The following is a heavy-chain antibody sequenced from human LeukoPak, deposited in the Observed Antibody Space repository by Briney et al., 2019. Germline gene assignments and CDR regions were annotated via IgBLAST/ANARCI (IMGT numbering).Heavy chain of an antibody. CDR2: ISDSGGNT. V-gene: IGHV3-23*01. CDR3: AKVVSGYHFDY. J-gene: IGHJ4*02. CDR1: GFTFSSYG. Sequence: PGGSLRLSCAASGFTFSSYGMSWVRRAPGKGPEWVSGISDSGGNTYYADSVKGRFTISRDNSQNTLYLQMNTLRAEDTAVYYCAKVVSGYHFDYWGQGTLVTVFS. D-gene: IGHD5-12*01.